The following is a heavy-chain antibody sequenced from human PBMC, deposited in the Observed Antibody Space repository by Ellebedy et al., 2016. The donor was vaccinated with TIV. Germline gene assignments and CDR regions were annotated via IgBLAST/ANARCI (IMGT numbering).Heavy chain of an antibody. D-gene: IGHD3-22*01. J-gene: IGHJ4*02. Sequence: GESLKISCAASAFTFSSYIMHWVRQAPGKGLEWVAVISSDGSNKDYADSVKGRFTISRDKSKNTLYLQMNSLRAEDTAVYYCARGETADYYDSSGYYQRLRWGFDYWGQGTLVTVSS. CDR1: AFTFSSYI. CDR3: ARGETADYYDSSGYYQRLRWGFDY. V-gene: IGHV3-30-3*01. CDR2: ISSDGSNK.